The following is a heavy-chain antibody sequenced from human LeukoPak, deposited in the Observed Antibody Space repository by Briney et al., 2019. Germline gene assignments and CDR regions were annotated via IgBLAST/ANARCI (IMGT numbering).Heavy chain of an antibody. Sequence: SGPTLVNPTQTLTLTCTFSGFSLSTSGVGVGWIRQPQGKALEWLALIYWNDDKRYSPSLKSRLTITKDTSKNQVVLTMTNMDPVDTATYYCAQASCSSTSCYTPVGFDIWGQGTMVTVSS. D-gene: IGHD2-2*02. CDR1: GFSLSTSGVG. CDR2: IYWNDDK. V-gene: IGHV2-5*01. J-gene: IGHJ3*02. CDR3: AQASCSSTSCYTPVGFDI.